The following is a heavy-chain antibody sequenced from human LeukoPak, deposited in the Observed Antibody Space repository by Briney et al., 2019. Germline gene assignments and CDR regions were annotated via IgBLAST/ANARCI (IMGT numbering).Heavy chain of an antibody. Sequence: ASLKVSCRASGYTFTGYYMHWVRQAPGQGLEWMGWINAISGGTNYAQKFQGRVTMTRDTSTTTAYMELNRLRSDDTAVYYCARVRRPEYSSSSYYYYMDVWGKGTTVTVFS. D-gene: IGHD6-6*01. J-gene: IGHJ6*03. V-gene: IGHV1-2*02. CDR3: ARVRRPEYSSSSYYYYMDV. CDR2: INAISGGT. CDR1: GYTFTGYY.